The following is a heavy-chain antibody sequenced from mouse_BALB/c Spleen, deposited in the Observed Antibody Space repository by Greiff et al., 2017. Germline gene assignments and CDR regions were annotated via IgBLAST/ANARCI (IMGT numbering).Heavy chain of an antibody. D-gene: IGHD2-12*01. CDR2: ISSGGSYT. CDR3: TRVELGAMDY. V-gene: IGHV5-6-4*01. J-gene: IGHJ4*01. Sequence: EVQLVESGGGLVKPGGSLKLSCAASGFTFSSYTMSWVRQTPEKRLEWVATISSGGSYTYYPDSVKGRFTISRDNAKNTLYLKMSSLKSEDTAMYYCTRVELGAMDYWGQGTSVTVAS. CDR1: GFTFSSYT.